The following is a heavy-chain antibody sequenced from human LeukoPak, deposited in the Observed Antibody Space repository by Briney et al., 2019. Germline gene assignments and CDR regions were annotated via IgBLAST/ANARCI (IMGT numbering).Heavy chain of an antibody. CDR3: ASSSSYDY. Sequence: GGSLRLSCAASGFTFSSYSMNWVRQAPGKGLEWVSSISSGSSFKYYADSVKGRFTISRDNAKNSLYLQMNSLRAEDTALYYCASSSSYDYWGRGTLVTVSS. D-gene: IGHD6-6*01. CDR2: ISSGSSFK. V-gene: IGHV3-21*01. J-gene: IGHJ4*02. CDR1: GFTFSSYS.